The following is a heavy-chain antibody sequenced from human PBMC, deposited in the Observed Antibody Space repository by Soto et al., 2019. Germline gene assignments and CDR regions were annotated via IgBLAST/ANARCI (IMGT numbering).Heavy chain of an antibody. J-gene: IGHJ6*02. V-gene: IGHV4-34*01. Sequence: QVPLQQWGAGLLKPSETLSLTCAVYGGSFSGYYWSWLRQPPGKGPEWIGEINHSGSTKYNQSLDSRVTISVDPCKNQFALKLNSVSAADTAVYYCARTGGMDVWSQGATVTVSS. CDR1: GGSFSGYY. CDR2: INHSGST. CDR3: ARTGGMDV.